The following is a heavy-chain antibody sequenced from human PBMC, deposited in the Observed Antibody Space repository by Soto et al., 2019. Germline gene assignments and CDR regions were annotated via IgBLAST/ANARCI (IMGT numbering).Heavy chain of an antibody. CDR2: IIPILGIA. Sequence: QVQLVQSGAEVKKPGSSVKVSCKASGGTFSSYTISWVRQAPGQGLEWMGRIIPILGIANYAQKFQGRVTITTDKSTITAYVELSSLRSAATAVYFCAIDCSSTCAYAYPWCQGTLVTDSS. CDR3: AIDCSSTCAYAYP. J-gene: IGHJ5*02. D-gene: IGHD2-2*01. CDR1: GGTFSSYT. V-gene: IGHV1-69*08.